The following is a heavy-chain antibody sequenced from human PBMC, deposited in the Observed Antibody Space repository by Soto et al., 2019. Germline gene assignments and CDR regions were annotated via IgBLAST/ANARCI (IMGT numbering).Heavy chain of an antibody. V-gene: IGHV3-74*01. CDR3: ARGLKNYYGVDV. J-gene: IGHJ6*02. Sequence: EVKVVESGGGLVQPGGSLRLSCATSGFTFNTYWMHWVRQVPGKGLVWVARIKGDGSSLSYADSVKGRFTISRDNVENTLYLQMGSLRADDTAVYYCARGLKNYYGVDVWGQGTTVTVSS. CDR2: IKGDGSSL. CDR1: GFTFNTYW.